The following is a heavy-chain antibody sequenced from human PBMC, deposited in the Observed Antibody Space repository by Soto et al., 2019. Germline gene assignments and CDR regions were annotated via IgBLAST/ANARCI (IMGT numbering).Heavy chain of an antibody. D-gene: IGHD3-10*01. Sequence: QVQLQESGPGLVKPSGTLSLTCTISGGSISSSNWWSWVRQPPAKGLEWIGEIYHTGSTNYNPSLKVRVTISVDKSKNQFSLNLNSVTAADTAVYYCARDRPYYYGSGSDNWFDPWGQGTLVTVSS. CDR1: GGSISSSNW. J-gene: IGHJ5*02. V-gene: IGHV4-4*02. CDR3: ARDRPYYYGSGSDNWFDP. CDR2: IYHTGST.